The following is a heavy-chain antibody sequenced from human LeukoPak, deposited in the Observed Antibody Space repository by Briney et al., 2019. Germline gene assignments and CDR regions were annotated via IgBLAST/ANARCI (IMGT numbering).Heavy chain of an antibody. CDR3: ASTIFGVVIITPDGAFDI. CDR2: INHCGST. CDR1: GGSFIGYY. D-gene: IGHD3-3*01. V-gene: IGHV4-34*01. Sequence: PSDTRSLTCAVYGGSFIGYYWSWIRPPPGEGLEWIGEINHCGSTKYNPSLKRRVNISVDQPKNQLSLKLSSVTAADTAVYYCASTIFGVVIITPDGAFDIWGQGTMVTVSS. J-gene: IGHJ3*02.